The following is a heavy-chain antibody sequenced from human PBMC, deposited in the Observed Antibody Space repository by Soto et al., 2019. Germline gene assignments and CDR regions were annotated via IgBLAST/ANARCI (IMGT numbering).Heavy chain of an antibody. CDR2: IVVGSGNT. D-gene: IGHD6-19*01. J-gene: IGHJ5*02. CDR3: AAFSQLSSGWLGNWFDP. V-gene: IGHV1-58*01. Sequence: RASVKVSCKASGFTFTSSAVQWVRQARGQRLEWIGWIVVGSGNTNYAQKFQERVTITRDMSTSTAYMELSSLRSEDTAVYYCAAFSQLSSGWLGNWFDPWGQGTLVTVSS. CDR1: GFTFTSSA.